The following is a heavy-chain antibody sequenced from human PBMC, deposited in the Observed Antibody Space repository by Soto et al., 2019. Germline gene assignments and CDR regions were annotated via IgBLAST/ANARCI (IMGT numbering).Heavy chain of an antibody. J-gene: IGHJ6*02. CDR2: IGPESGAT. Sequence: GASVKVSCKASGYTFTGHYIHWVRQAPEQGPEWMGEIGPESGATRYAQKFQGRVTMTRDMSITTVYMELNNLSPDDTAVYYCARPAYTHYYYYYGMDVWGQGTTVTVSS. CDR3: ARPAYTHYYYYYGMDV. CDR1: GYTFTGHY. D-gene: IGHD4-4*01. V-gene: IGHV1-2*02.